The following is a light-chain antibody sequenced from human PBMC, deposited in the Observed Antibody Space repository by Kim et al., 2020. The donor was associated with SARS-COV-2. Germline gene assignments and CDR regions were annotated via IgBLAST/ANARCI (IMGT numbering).Light chain of an antibody. J-gene: IGKJ2*03. CDR2: EVS. CDR3: MQGVRLYS. Sequence: GQPASISCKFSESLLYSDGKSYLFWYVQKPGQYPQLLIYEVSNRFSGVSERFSGSGSGTDFTLKISRVETEDVGIYSCMQGVRLYSFGQGTKLEI. V-gene: IGKV2D-29*02. CDR1: ESLLYSDGKSY.